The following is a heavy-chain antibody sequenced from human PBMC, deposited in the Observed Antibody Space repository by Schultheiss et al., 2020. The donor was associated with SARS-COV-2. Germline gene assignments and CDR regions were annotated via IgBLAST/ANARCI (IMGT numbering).Heavy chain of an antibody. V-gene: IGHV3-23*01. CDR3: AREGPRRGYSGPNWFDP. J-gene: IGHJ5*02. CDR2: ISGSGGST. Sequence: GESLKISCAASGFTFSSYAMSWVRQAPGKGLEWVSAISGSGGSTYYADSVKGRFTISRDNSKNTLYLQMNSLRAEDTAVYYCAREGPRRGYSGPNWFDPWGQGTLVTVSS. D-gene: IGHD5-12*01. CDR1: GFTFSSYA.